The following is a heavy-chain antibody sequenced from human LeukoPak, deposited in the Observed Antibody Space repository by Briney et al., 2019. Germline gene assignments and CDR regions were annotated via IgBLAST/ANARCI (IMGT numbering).Heavy chain of an antibody. V-gene: IGHV4-59*01. J-gene: IGHJ4*02. D-gene: IGHD4-17*01. CDR2: IYYSGST. CDR3: ASWYYGDTDY. Sequence: SETLSLTCTVSGGSISSYYWSWIRQPPGKGLEWIGYIYYSGSTNYNPSLKSRVTISVDTSENQFSLKLSSVTAADTAVYYCASWYYGDTDYWGQGTLVTVSS. CDR1: GGSISSYY.